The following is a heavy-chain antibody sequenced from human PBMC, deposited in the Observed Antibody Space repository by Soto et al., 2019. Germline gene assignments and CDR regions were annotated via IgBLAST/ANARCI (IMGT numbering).Heavy chain of an antibody. Sequence: GGSLRLSCAASGFTFSSYWMHWVRQAPGKGLVWVSRINSDGSSTGYADSVKGRFTISRDNAKNTLYLQMNSLRAEDTAVYYCARGGVIPPYVWYYGMDVWGQGTTVTVSS. D-gene: IGHD3-3*01. V-gene: IGHV3-74*01. CDR1: GFTFSSYW. CDR3: ARGGVIPPYVWYYGMDV. CDR2: INSDGSST. J-gene: IGHJ6*01.